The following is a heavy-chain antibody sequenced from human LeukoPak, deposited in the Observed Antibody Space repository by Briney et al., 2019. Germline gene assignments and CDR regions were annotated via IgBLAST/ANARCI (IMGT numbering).Heavy chain of an antibody. CDR1: GGSFSGYY. CDR2: INHSGST. D-gene: IGHD2-21*02. CDR3: ARLAYCGGDCYSGTYYFDY. V-gene: IGHV4-34*01. Sequence: PSETLSLTCAVYGGSFSGYYWSWIRQPPGKGLEWIGEINHSGSTNYNPSLKSRVTISVDTSKNQFSLKLSSVTAADTAVYYCARLAYCGGDCYSGTYYFDYWGQGTLVTVSS. J-gene: IGHJ4*02.